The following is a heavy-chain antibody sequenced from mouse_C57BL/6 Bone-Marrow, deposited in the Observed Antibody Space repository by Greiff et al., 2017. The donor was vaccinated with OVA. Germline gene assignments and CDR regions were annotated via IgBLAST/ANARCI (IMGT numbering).Heavy chain of an antibody. Sequence: QVQLQQPGAELVMPGASVKLSCKASGYTFTSYWMHWVKQRPGQGLEWIGEIDPSDSNTNYNQKFKGKSTLTVDKSSSTAYMQLSSLTSEDSAVYYCARSEYPYYFDYWGQGTTLTVSS. CDR2: IDPSDSNT. CDR1: GYTFTSYW. CDR3: ARSEYPYYFDY. J-gene: IGHJ2*01. V-gene: IGHV1-69*01. D-gene: IGHD5-1*01.